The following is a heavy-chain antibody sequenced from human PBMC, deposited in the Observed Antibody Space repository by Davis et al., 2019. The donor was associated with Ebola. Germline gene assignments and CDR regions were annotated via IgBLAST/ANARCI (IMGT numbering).Heavy chain of an antibody. CDR2: ISFDGRNK. CDR3: AKDRVGGYNYYYYYGMDV. CDR1: GFNFRNFG. J-gene: IGHJ6*02. D-gene: IGHD5-18*01. Sequence: GESLKISCAASGFNFRNFGMHWVRQAPGKGLEWLAVISFDGRNKYYADSVKGRFTISRDNSKNTLYLQMNSLRAEDTAVYYCAKDRVGGYNYYYYYGMDVWGQGTTVTVSS. V-gene: IGHV3-30*18.